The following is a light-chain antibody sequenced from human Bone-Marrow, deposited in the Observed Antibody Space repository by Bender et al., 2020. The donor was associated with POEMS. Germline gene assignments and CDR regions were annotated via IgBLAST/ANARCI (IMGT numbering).Light chain of an antibody. Sequence: QSALTQPASVSGSPGQSISISCTGTSNDVGSFNLVSWYQHHPDKAPKLIIYEVSKRPSGVSTRFSGSKSGSTASLTISGLQAGDEADYYCCSFGSSSTLVFGGGTKLPVL. V-gene: IGLV2-23*02. CDR1: SNDVGSFNL. CDR3: CSFGSSSTLV. J-gene: IGLJ3*02. CDR2: EVS.